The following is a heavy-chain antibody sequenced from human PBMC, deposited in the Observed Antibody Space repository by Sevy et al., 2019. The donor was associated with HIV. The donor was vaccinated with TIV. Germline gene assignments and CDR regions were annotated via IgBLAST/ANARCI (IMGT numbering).Heavy chain of an antibody. Sequence: GGSLRLSCAASGFTFSSYAMSWVRQAPGKGLEWVSAISGSGGSTYYADSVKGRFTISSDNSKNTLYLQMNSLRAEDTAVYYCAKFLDIVVVPAAVDYWGQGTLVTVSS. J-gene: IGHJ4*02. V-gene: IGHV3-23*01. CDR1: GFTFSSYA. D-gene: IGHD2-2*03. CDR2: ISGSGGST. CDR3: AKFLDIVVVPAAVDY.